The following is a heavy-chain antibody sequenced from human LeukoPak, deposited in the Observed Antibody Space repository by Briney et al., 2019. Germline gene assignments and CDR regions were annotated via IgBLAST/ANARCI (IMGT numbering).Heavy chain of an antibody. J-gene: IGHJ5*02. CDR1: GGSISSGGYS. V-gene: IGHV4-30-2*01. CDR2: IYHSGST. CDR3: AREGPWFDP. Sequence: PPQTLSLTCAVSGGSISSGGYSWSWIRQPPGKGLEWIGYIYHSGSTYYNPSLKNRVTISVDRSKNQFSLKLSSVTAADTAVYYCAREGPWFDPWGQGTLVTVSS.